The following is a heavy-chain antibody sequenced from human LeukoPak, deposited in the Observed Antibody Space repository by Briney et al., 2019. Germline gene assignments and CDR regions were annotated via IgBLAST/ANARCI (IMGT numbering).Heavy chain of an antibody. CDR3: AKGSYYDSSGSFYFDY. Sequence: GGSLRLSCAASGFTFSSYAMSWVRQAPGKGLEWASGIGGSGDNTYYADSVKGRFTISRDNSKNTLYVQVNSLGTEDTAAYYCAKGSYYDSSGSFYFDYWGQGTLVTVSS. CDR1: GFTFSSYA. J-gene: IGHJ4*02. D-gene: IGHD3-22*01. V-gene: IGHV3-23*01. CDR2: IGGSGDNT.